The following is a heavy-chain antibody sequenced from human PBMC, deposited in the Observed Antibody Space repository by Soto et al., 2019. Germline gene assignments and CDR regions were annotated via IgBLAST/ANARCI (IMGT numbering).Heavy chain of an antibody. Sequence: QVQLVESRGGVVQPGRSLRLSCAASGFTFSSYGMHWVRQAPGKGLEWVVVISYDGSNKYYADSVKGRFTISRDNSKNTLYLQMNSLRAEDTAVYYCAKEAGTFYYYYYGMDVWGQGTTVTVSS. CDR3: AKEAGTFYYYYYGMDV. CDR2: ISYDGSNK. J-gene: IGHJ6*02. V-gene: IGHV3-30*18. D-gene: IGHD1-7*01. CDR1: GFTFSSYG.